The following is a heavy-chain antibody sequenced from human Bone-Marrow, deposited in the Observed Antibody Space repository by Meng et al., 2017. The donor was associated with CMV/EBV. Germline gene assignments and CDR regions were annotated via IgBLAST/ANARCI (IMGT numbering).Heavy chain of an antibody. V-gene: IGHV3-30*02. J-gene: IGHJ4*02. CDR2: IHYDGGRK. Sequence: GESLKISCGTSGFIFSSSGMHWVRQAPGKGLEWVALIHYDGGRKYYADSVQGRFSISRDNSKNTLYLQMNSLRADDTAVYYCAKGARLVPYFDYWGQGTLVTVSS. CDR3: AKGARLVPYFDY. D-gene: IGHD6-19*01. CDR1: GFIFSSSG.